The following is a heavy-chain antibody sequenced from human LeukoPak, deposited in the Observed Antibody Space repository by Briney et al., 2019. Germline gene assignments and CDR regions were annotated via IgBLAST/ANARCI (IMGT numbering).Heavy chain of an antibody. CDR3: ALPLIQLSPFDY. CDR1: GFTFSNYA. J-gene: IGHJ4*02. CDR2: IKQDGSEK. D-gene: IGHD2-2*01. V-gene: IGHV3-7*01. Sequence: GGSLRLSCAASGFTFSNYAMSWVRQAPGKGLEWVANIKQDGSEKYYVDSVKGRFTISRDNAKNTLYLQMNSLRAEDTAVYYCALPLIQLSPFDYWGQGTLVTVSS.